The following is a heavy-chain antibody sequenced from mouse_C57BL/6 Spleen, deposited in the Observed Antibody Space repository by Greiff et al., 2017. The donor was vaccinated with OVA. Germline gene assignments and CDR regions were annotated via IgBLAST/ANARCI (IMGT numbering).Heavy chain of an antibody. CDR2: IDPNSGGT. Sequence: QVQLKQPGAELVKPGASVKLSCKASGYTFTSYWMHWVKQRPGRGLEWIGRIDPNSGGTKYNEKFKSKATLTVDKPSSTAYMQLSSLTSEDSAVYYCARYDYYGSSYVFDYWGQGTTLTVSS. CDR3: ARYDYYGSSYVFDY. CDR1: GYTFTSYW. J-gene: IGHJ2*01. V-gene: IGHV1-72*01. D-gene: IGHD1-1*01.